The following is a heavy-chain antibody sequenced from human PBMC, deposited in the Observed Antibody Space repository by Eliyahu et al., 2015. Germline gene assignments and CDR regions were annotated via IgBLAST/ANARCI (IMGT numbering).Heavy chain of an antibody. D-gene: IGHD6-19*01. CDR2: INHSGST. CDR1: GGSFSGYY. V-gene: IGHV4-34*01. Sequence: QVQLQQWGAGLLKPSETLSLTCAVYGGSFSGYYWSWIRQPPGKGLEWIGKINHSGSTNYNPSLKSRVTISVDTSKNQFSLKLSSVTAADTAVYYCARETSPSDPGIAVAGNFDYWGQGTLVTVSS. J-gene: IGHJ4*02. CDR3: ARETSPSDPGIAVAGNFDY.